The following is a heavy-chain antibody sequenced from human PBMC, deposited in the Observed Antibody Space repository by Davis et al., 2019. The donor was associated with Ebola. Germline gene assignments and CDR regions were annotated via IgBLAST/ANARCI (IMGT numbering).Heavy chain of an antibody. V-gene: IGHV5-51*01. J-gene: IGHJ5*02. Sequence: GESLKISCKTSGYSFSGYSFPTYWIGWVRQMPGKGLEWMGVIYPGDSDTRYSPSFQGRVPNSADKSISTAYPQWSSLKASDTAMYYCARLGCGGDCYGHKENWFDPWGQGTLVTVSS. CDR3: ARLGCGGDCYGHKENWFDP. CDR2: IYPGDSDT. D-gene: IGHD2-21*02. CDR1: GYSFPTYW.